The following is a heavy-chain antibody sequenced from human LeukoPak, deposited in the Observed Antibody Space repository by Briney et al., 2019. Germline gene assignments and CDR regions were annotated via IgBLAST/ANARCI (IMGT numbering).Heavy chain of an antibody. CDR2: IYTSGST. J-gene: IGHJ4*02. D-gene: IGHD5-24*01. CDR3: ARDSLVEMATITDY. Sequence: SETLSLTCTVSGGSISSGSYYWSWIRQPAGKGLEWIGRIYTSGSTNYNPSLKSRVTISVDTSKNQFPLKLSSVTAADTAVYYCARDSLVEMATITDYWGQGTLVTVSS. CDR1: GGSISSGSYY. V-gene: IGHV4-61*02.